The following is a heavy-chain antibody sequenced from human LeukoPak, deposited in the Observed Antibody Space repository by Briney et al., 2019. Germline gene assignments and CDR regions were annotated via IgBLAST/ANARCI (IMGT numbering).Heavy chain of an antibody. Sequence: GSSVNVSCKASGGTFSSYAISWVRQAPGQGLEWMGGIIPIFGTANYAQKFQGRVTITSDESTSTAYMELSSLRSEDTAVYYCAETTVTTAGAQLDPWGKGTLVTVSS. J-gene: IGHJ5*02. V-gene: IGHV1-69*01. CDR2: IIPIFGTA. CDR3: AETTVTTAGAQLDP. CDR1: GGTFSSYA. D-gene: IGHD4-17*01.